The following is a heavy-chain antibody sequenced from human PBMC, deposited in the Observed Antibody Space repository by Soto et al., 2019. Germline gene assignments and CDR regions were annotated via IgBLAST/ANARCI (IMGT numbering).Heavy chain of an antibody. CDR2: ISDTGSSH. J-gene: IGHJ4*02. V-gene: IGHV3-30*18. D-gene: IGHD2-2*01. Sequence: GGSLRLSCVGSGFTFSSYGMHWVRQAPGKGLECVAVISDTGSSHYYAASVEGRFTISRENSKNTLSLHMDRLRVEDTAVYYCAKDRGGDCPDNSCYFGADYWGQGTPVTVSS. CDR3: AKDRGGDCPDNSCYFGADY. CDR1: GFTFSSYG.